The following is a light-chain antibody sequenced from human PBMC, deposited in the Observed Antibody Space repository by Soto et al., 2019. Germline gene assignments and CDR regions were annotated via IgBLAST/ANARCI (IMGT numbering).Light chain of an antibody. J-gene: IGLJ3*02. CDR3: LLYDYGSGV. V-gene: IGLV7-43*01. CDR1: TGAVTSADS. CDR2: STT. Sequence: QAVVTQERSLTVSPGGTVTLTCASNTGAVTSADSPNWVQQKPGQAPRELIYSTTNKHSCTPARFSGYLLGGKAALTLSGVQPEDEADYDCLLYDYGSGVFGGGTKVTVL.